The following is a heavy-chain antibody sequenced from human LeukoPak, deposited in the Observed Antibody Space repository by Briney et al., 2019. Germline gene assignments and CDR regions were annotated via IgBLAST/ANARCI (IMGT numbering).Heavy chain of an antibody. J-gene: IGHJ5*02. Sequence: GGSLRLSCAASGFTFSSYSMNWVRQAPGKGLEWVSYISVGSSTIYYADSVRGRFTISRDNAKNPLYLQMNSLRAEDTAVYYCARAIRATGIDPWGQGTLVTVSS. CDR2: ISVGSSTI. D-gene: IGHD5-24*01. CDR1: GFTFSSYS. V-gene: IGHV3-48*01. CDR3: ARAIRATGIDP.